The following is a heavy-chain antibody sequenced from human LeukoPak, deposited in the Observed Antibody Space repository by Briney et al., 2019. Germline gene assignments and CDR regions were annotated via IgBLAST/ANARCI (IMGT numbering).Heavy chain of an antibody. Sequence: SETLSLTCTVSGGSIGSHYWSWIRQPPGKGLEWIGYIYYSGSTNYNPSLKSRVTISVDTSKNQFSLKLSSVTAADTAVYYCARQLRVGRTLDYWGQGTLVTVSS. CDR1: GGSIGSHY. CDR2: IYYSGST. CDR3: ARQLRVGRTLDY. V-gene: IGHV4-59*11. J-gene: IGHJ4*02. D-gene: IGHD2-15*01.